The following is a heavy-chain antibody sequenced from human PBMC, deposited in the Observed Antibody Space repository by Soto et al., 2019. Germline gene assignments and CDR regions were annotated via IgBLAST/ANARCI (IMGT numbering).Heavy chain of an antibody. Sequence: PGGSLRLSCAASGFTFSSYAMSWVRQAPGKGLEWVSGISGSGGSTYYADSVKGRFTISRDNSKNTLYLQMNSLRAEDTAVYYCAKAPYYDILTGYSTLEYWGQGSLVTVSS. CDR2: ISGSGGST. CDR3: AKAPYYDILTGYSTLEY. D-gene: IGHD3-9*01. CDR1: GFTFSSYA. V-gene: IGHV3-23*01. J-gene: IGHJ4*02.